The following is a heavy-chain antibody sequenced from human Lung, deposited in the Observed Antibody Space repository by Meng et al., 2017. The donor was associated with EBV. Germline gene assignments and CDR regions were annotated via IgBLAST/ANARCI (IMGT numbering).Heavy chain of an antibody. Sequence: EEQLWESGGGLVQPGGSLRLSCAASGFTFHCYAMAWVRQAPGQGLEWVSTITSSGDSTYYATSVQGRFTISRDNPTNTLYLQLNSLSFEDTAVYYCAKGILVVAATPFDYWGQGTLVTVAS. CDR2: ITSSGDST. CDR3: AKGILVVAATPFDY. J-gene: IGHJ4*02. V-gene: IGHV3-23*01. D-gene: IGHD2-15*01. CDR1: GFTFHCYA.